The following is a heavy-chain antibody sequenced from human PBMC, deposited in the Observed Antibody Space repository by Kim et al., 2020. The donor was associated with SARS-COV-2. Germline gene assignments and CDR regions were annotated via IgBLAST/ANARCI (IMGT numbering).Heavy chain of an antibody. CDR1: GFTFSSYW. D-gene: IGHD6-19*01. CDR2: IKQDGNQK. J-gene: IGHJ3*02. V-gene: IGHV3-7*01. CDR3: SRDGELYSSGKDAFDI. Sequence: GGSLRLSCAASGFTFSSYWMTWVRQAPGKGLEWVANIKQDGNQKYYVDSVKGRFTISRDNAKNALYLQMNSLRAEDTAVYYCSRDGELYSSGKDAFDIWG.